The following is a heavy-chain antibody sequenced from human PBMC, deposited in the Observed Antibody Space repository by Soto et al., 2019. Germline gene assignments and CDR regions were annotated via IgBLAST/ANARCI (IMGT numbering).Heavy chain of an antibody. CDR1: GFTFSSYA. CDR2: ISGSGGST. D-gene: IGHD2-2*01. V-gene: IGHV3-23*01. Sequence: PGGSLRLSCAASGFTFSSYAMSWVRQAPGKGLEWVSAISGSGGSTYYADSVKGRFTTSRDHSKNTLYLQMNSLRAEDTAVYYCAKDRTVVGPTDYWGQGTLVTVSA. CDR3: AKDRTVVGPTDY. J-gene: IGHJ4*02.